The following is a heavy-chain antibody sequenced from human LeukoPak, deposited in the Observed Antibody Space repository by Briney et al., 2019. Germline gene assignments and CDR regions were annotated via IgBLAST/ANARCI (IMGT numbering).Heavy chain of an antibody. CDR1: GYSFTSYW. Sequence: PVESLQISCKGSGYSFTSYWIGWVRQMPGKGLEWMGIIYPGDSDTRYSPSFQGQVTISADKSISTAYLQWSSLKASDTAMYYCARFVSDLYNHHPPLDYMDVWGKGTTVTVSS. J-gene: IGHJ6*03. CDR3: ARFVSDLYNHHPPLDYMDV. CDR2: IYPGDSDT. V-gene: IGHV5-51*01. D-gene: IGHD2-2*02.